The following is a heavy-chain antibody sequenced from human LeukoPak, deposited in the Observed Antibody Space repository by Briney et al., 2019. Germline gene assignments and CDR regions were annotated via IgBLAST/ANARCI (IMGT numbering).Heavy chain of an antibody. J-gene: IGHJ4*02. D-gene: IGHD6-13*01. CDR1: GFKFNDYG. V-gene: IGHV3-23*01. CDR3: AKDSSSWPTGYFDY. Sequence: GSLRLSCAASGFKFNDYGMAWVRQAPGKGLEWVSAVSGSGDSTYYADSVKGRFTISRDNSKNTLYLQMNSLRAEDTAVYYCAKDSSSWPTGYFDYWGQGTLVTVSS. CDR2: VSGSGDST.